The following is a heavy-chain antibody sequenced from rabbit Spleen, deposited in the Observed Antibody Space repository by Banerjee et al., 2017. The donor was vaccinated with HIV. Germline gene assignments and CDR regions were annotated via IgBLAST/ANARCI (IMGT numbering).Heavy chain of an antibody. CDR1: GFTLSSYY. Sequence: HLKESGGGLVQPGGSLKLSCTASGFTLSSYYMNWVRQAPGKGLEWIGYIDPIFGRTYYASWVDGRFTISRHNAQNTLYLQLSSLTAADTATYFCVRDLGYDDYTEKGYFNLWGPGTLVTVS. CDR3: VRDLGYDDYTEKGYFNL. D-gene: IGHD2-1*01. CDR2: IDPIFGRT. J-gene: IGHJ4*01. V-gene: IGHV1S7*01.